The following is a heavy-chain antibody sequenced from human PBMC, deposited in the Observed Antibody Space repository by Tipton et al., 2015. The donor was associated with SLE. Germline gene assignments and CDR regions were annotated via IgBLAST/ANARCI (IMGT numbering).Heavy chain of an antibody. D-gene: IGHD6-13*01. J-gene: IGHJ4*02. CDR2: MNPNSGNT. CDR1: GYTFTSYD. CDR3: AREPRAAAGIGGDY. V-gene: IGHV1-8*02. Sequence: QLVQSGAEVKKPGASVKVSCKASGYTFTSYDINWVRQATGQGLEWMGWMNPNSGNTGYAQKFQGRVTMTRNTSISTAYMELSSLRSEDTAVYYCAREPRAAAGIGGDYWGQGTPVTVSS.